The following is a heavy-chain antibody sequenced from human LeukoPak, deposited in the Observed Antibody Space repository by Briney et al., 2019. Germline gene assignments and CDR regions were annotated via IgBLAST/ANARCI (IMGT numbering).Heavy chain of an antibody. V-gene: IGHV4-59*01. CDR3: ARDRSSYYGMDV. Sequence: SETLSLTCTVSGGSISSYYWSWIRQPPGKGLEWLGYIYYSGSTNYNPSLKSRVTISVDTSKNQFSLKLSSVTAADTAVYYCARDRSSYYGMDVWGQGTTVTVSS. J-gene: IGHJ6*02. CDR1: GGSISSYY. CDR2: IYYSGST. D-gene: IGHD1-26*01.